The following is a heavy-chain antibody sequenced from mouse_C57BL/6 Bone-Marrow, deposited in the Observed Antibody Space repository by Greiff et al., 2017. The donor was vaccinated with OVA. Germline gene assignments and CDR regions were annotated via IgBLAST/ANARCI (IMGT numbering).Heavy chain of an antibody. CDR1: GYTFTDYY. Sequence: VQLQQSGPELVKPGASVKISCKASGYTFTDYYMNWVKQSHGKSLEWIGDINPNNGGTSYNQKFKGKATLTVDKSSSTAYMELRSLTSEDSAVYDWARHDYGSPWFAYWGQGTLVTVSA. CDR2: INPNNGGT. CDR3: ARHDYGSPWFAY. D-gene: IGHD1-1*01. J-gene: IGHJ3*01. V-gene: IGHV1-26*01.